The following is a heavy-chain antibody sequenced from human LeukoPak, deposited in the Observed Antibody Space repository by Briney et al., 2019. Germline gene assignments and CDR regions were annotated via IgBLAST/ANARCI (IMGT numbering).Heavy chain of an antibody. Sequence: SETLSLTCTVSGYSISSGYYWGWIRQAPRKGLEWIAHIFNSGTTHYNPYLKSRLTISVDTSKNQFSLRLSSVTAADTAVYYCAREGSYYFGSGAPLWGQGTLVTVSS. J-gene: IGHJ4*02. CDR1: GYSISSGYY. CDR2: IFNSGTT. CDR3: AREGSYYFGSGAPL. D-gene: IGHD3-10*01. V-gene: IGHV4-38-2*02.